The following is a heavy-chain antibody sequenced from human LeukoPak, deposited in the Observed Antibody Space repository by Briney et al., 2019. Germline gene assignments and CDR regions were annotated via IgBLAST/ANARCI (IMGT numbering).Heavy chain of an antibody. J-gene: IGHJ4*02. CDR3: ARGGRLQQQLYRLDY. V-gene: IGHV1-3*01. CDR1: GYDFTKYA. Sequence: ASVKVSCKASGYDFTKYAVQWVRQAPGQRLEWMGWIDAGNGRTKYSQDFQGRVTITRDTSASTAYMELSRLRSDDTAVYYCARGGRLQQQLYRLDYWGQGTLVTVSS. CDR2: IDAGNGRT. D-gene: IGHD6-13*01.